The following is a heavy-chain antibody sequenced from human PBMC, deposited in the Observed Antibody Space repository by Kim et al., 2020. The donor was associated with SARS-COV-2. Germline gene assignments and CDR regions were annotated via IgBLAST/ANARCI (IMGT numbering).Heavy chain of an antibody. CDR3: ARHYSGWPAHIDY. V-gene: IGHV5-51*01. CDR1: GYRFTHYW. CDR2: IYPGDSDT. D-gene: IGHD5-12*01. Sequence: GESLKISCKASGYRFTHYWIGWVRQMPGKGLEWMGVIYPGDSDTKYGPSFQVQISISADKSLNTVYLQWSSLGASDNAIYYCARHYSGWPAHIDYWGQGTLVTASS. J-gene: IGHJ4*02.